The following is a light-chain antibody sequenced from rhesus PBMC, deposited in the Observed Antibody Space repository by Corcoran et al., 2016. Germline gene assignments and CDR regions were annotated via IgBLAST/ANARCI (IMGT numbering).Light chain of an antibody. CDR2: TAS. CDR1: QSISSW. V-gene: IGKV1-22*01. J-gene: IGKJ3*01. Sequence: DIQMTQSPSSLSASVGDTVTITCRASQSISSWLAWYQQKPGNAPKLLIYTASTLQSGVPSRFSGSGSGTYFTLTISSLQSEYFATYYGQQYSSSPFTFGPGTKLDIK. CDR3: QQYSSSPFT.